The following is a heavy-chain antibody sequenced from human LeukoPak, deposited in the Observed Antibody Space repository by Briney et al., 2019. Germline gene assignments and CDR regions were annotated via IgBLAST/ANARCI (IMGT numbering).Heavy chain of an antibody. Sequence: ASVKVSCKASGYTFTTYAMNWVRQAPGQGLEWMGWMNPNSGNTVYAQKFQGRVTMTRDTSISTAYMELSSLRSEDTAVYYCARPLESGSIVARPGGPYAFDIWGQGTMVTVSS. CDR2: MNPNSGNT. J-gene: IGHJ3*02. V-gene: IGHV1-8*02. CDR1: GYTFTTYA. CDR3: ARPLESGSIVARPGGPYAFDI. D-gene: IGHD6-6*01.